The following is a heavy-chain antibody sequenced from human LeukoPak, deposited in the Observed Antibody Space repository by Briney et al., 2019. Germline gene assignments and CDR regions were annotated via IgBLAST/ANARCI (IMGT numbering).Heavy chain of an antibody. Sequence: PGGSLRLSCAASGFTFSSYSMTWVRQAPGKGLEWVSAISGGGGTTFYADSVKGRFTISRDDSENTLYLQINSLRAGDTAVYYCAKDRSYYYENSGDYWGREPWSPSPQ. D-gene: IGHD3-22*01. CDR3: AKDRSYYYENSGDY. CDR1: GFTFSSYS. V-gene: IGHV3-23*01. J-gene: IGHJ4*02. CDR2: ISGGGGTT.